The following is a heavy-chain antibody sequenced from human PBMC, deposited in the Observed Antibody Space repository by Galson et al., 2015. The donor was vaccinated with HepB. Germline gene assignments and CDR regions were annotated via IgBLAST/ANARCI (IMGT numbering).Heavy chain of an antibody. CDR2: IKRKTDGGTT. Sequence: SLRLSCAASGFTFSNTWMSWARQAPGRGLEWVGPIKRKTDGGTTDYAAPVKGKFTISRDDSKDTLYLQMNSLKTDDTAVYYCTTEAYFSSYWSWIHPWGQGTLVTGSS. D-gene: IGHD6-19*01. CDR1: GFTFSNTW. CDR3: TTEAYFSSYWSWIHP. V-gene: IGHV3-15*01. J-gene: IGHJ5*02.